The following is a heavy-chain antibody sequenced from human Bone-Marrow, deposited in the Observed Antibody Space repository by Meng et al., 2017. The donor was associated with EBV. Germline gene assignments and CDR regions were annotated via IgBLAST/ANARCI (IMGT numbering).Heavy chain of an antibody. J-gene: IGHJ5*02. Sequence: GKCGGGGRRAGASVKCACKASGGTFSSYAISWVRQAPGQGLEGMGGIIPIFGTANYAQKFQGRVTITADESTSTAYMELSSLRSEDTAVYYCARKGGLGGWFDPWGQGTLVTVSS. V-gene: IGHV1-69*01. CDR3: ARKGGLGGWFDP. CDR2: IIPIFGTA. CDR1: GGTFSSYA. D-gene: IGHD3-16*01.